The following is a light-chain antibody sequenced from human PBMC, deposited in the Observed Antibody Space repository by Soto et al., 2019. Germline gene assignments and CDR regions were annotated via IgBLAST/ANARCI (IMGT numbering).Light chain of an antibody. V-gene: IGKV3-20*01. CDR1: QSVSNNY. J-gene: IGKJ1*01. CDR2: GAS. Sequence: SVLTQSPGTLSLSPGEKAKLSCRASQSVSNNYLAWYQQKPGQAPRLLIYGASNRATGIPDRFSGSGSGTDFTLTISRLEPEDFAVYYCQQYGTSPRTFGQGTKVDI. CDR3: QQYGTSPRT.